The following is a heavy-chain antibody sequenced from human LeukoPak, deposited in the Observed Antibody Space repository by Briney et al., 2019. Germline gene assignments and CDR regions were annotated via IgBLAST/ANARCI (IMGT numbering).Heavy chain of an antibody. CDR1: GFTFSSYA. V-gene: IGHV3-23*01. CDR3: AKLMTTVTNCGFNAFDI. Sequence: GGSLRLSCAASGFTFSSYAMSWVRQAPGKGLEWVSAISGSGGSTYYADTVKGRFTISRDNSKNTLYLQMTRLRAEDTAVYYCAKLMTTVTNCGFNAFDIWGQGTMVTVSS. CDR2: ISGSGGST. D-gene: IGHD4-17*01. J-gene: IGHJ3*02.